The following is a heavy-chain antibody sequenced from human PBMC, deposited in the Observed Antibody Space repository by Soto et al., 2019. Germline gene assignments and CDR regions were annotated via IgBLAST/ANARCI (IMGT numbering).Heavy chain of an antibody. V-gene: IGHV4-4*02. CDR2: IYHSGST. CDR1: GGSISSSNW. D-gene: IGHD1-26*01. Sequence: QVQLQGSGPGLVKPSGTLSLTCAVSGGSISSSNWWSWVRQPPGKGLEWIGEIYHSGSTNYNPSLKSRVTISVDKSKNQFSLKLSSVTAADTAVYYCARAKANVVGATHLDYWGQGTLVTVSS. J-gene: IGHJ4*02. CDR3: ARAKANVVGATHLDY.